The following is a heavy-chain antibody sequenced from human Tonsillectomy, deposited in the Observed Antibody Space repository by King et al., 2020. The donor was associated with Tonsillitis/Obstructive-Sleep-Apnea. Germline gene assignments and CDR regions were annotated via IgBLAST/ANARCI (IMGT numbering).Heavy chain of an antibody. Sequence: VQLVESGGGLVQPGESLRLSCAASGFTFSSFAMTWVRQAPGKGLEWGSIISGSGGSTYYADSVKGRFTISRDNSKNTLYLQMNSLRAEDTAVYYCAIGAYYGDYDAGYYFDYWGQGTLVTVSS. D-gene: IGHD4-17*01. CDR3: AIGAYYGDYDAGYYFDY. V-gene: IGHV3-23*04. CDR2: ISGSGGST. CDR1: GFTFSSFA. J-gene: IGHJ4*02.